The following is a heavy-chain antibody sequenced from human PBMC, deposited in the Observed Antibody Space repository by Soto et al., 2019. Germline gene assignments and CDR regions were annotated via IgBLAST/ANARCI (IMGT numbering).Heavy chain of an antibody. CDR3: ARKSGTSSPEDX. J-gene: IGHJ4*02. CDR1: GFSLSTSGVG. D-gene: IGHD6-6*01. V-gene: IGHV2-5*01. CDR2: IYWNDVK. Sequence: SGATLVHPTQTLTLTCTLSGFSLSTSGVGVGWIRQPPGKALEWLALIYWNDVKAYGPYLQGRLTITKDTSKSQVVLTITNMDPVDTATYYCARKSGTSSPEDXWGQGTLVTVSX.